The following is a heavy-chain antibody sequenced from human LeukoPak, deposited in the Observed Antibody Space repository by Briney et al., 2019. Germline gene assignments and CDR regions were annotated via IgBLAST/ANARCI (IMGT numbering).Heavy chain of an antibody. J-gene: IGHJ3*02. V-gene: IGHV3-7*01. D-gene: IGHD3-22*01. Sequence: GGSLRLSCAASGFTFSSYWMSWVRQAPGKGLEWVANIKQDGSEKYYVDSVKGRFTISRDNAKNSLYLQMNSLRAEDTAVYYCARDSGYDSSGYYLDASDIWGQGTMVTVSS. CDR2: IKQDGSEK. CDR3: ARDSGYDSSGYYLDASDI. CDR1: GFTFSSYW.